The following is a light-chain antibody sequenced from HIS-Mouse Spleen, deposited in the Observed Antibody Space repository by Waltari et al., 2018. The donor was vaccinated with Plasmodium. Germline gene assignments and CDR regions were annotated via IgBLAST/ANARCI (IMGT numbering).Light chain of an antibody. Sequence: EIVLTQSPATLSLSPGERATLSCRALQSVSSYLAWYQQKPGQAPRLLIYDASNRATGIPARFSGSGSGTDFTLTISSLEPEDFAVYYCQQRSNWPITFGPGTKVDIK. CDR1: QSVSSY. J-gene: IGKJ3*01. CDR3: QQRSNWPIT. V-gene: IGKV3-11*01. CDR2: DAS.